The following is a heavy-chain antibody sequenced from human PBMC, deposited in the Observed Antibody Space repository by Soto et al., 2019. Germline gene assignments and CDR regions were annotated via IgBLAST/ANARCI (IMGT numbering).Heavy chain of an antibody. CDR2: INHSGST. J-gene: IGHJ1*01. D-gene: IGHD3-16*02. CDR1: GGSFSGYY. Sequence: PSETLSLTCAVYGGSFSGYYWSWIRQPPGKGLEWIGEINHSGSTNYNPSLKSRVTISVDTSKNQFSLKLSSVTAADTAVYYCARGWGRGPIWGSYRSHGPLEYFQHWGQGTLVTVSS. CDR3: ARGWGRGPIWGSYRSHGPLEYFQH. V-gene: IGHV4-34*01.